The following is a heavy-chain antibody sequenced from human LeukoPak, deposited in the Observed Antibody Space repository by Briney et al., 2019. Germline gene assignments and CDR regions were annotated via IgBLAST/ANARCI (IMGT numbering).Heavy chain of an antibody. V-gene: IGHV1-2*02. CDR2: INPNSGGT. J-gene: IGHJ4*02. D-gene: IGHD3-3*01. CDR1: GYTFTSYY. CDR3: ARIGFTIFGEIQDFDY. Sequence: GASVKVSCKASGYTFTSYYMHWVRQAPGQGLEWMGWINPNSGGTNYAQKFQGRVTMTRDTSISTAYMELSRLRSDDTAVYYCARIGFTIFGEIQDFDYWGQGTLVTVSS.